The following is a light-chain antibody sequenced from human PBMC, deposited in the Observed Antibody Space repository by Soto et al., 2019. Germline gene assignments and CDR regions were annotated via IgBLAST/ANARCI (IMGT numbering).Light chain of an antibody. J-gene: IGLJ2*01. CDR3: SSYTSASTLV. V-gene: IGLV2-14*01. CDR1: NSDIGSYNY. Sequence: QSALTQPASVSGSPGQSITISCTGANSDIGSYNYVSWYQQHPGKAPKLLIYDVTKRPSGVSNRFSGSKSGNTAALTISGLQAEDEADYYLSSYTSASTLVFGGGTKLTVL. CDR2: DVT.